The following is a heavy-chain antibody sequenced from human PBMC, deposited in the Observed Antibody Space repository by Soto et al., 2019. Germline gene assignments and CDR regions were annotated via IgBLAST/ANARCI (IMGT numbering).Heavy chain of an antibody. V-gene: IGHV3-7*01. CDR3: ARDHINGWKFDY. D-gene: IGHD6-19*01. Sequence: ESLSLSCAASSFTFSNYCMSWVRQAPGKGLEWVANIKQDGSQNYYVDSVKGRFTTSRDNTKNSFYLQMNSLRAEDTAVYYSARDHINGWKFDYWGRGTLVTLSS. CDR1: SFTFSNYC. J-gene: IGHJ4*02. CDR2: IKQDGSQN.